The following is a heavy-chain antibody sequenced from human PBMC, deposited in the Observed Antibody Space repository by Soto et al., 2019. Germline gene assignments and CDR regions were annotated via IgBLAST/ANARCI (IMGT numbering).Heavy chain of an antibody. D-gene: IGHD3-3*01. CDR2: ISGSGGST. J-gene: IGHJ4*02. V-gene: IGHV3-23*01. CDR3: AKDKGGYYDFWSGYEGIFDY. Sequence: GGSLRLSCAASGFTFSSYAMSWVRQAPGKGLEWVSAISGSGGSTYYADSVKGRFTISRDNSKNTLYLQMNSLRAEDTAVYYCAKDKGGYYDFWSGYEGIFDYWGQGTLVTVSS. CDR1: GFTFSSYA.